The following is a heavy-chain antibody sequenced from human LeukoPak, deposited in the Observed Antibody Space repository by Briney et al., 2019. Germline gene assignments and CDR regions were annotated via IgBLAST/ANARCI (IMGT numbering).Heavy chain of an antibody. CDR1: GYTLTSYA. D-gene: IGHD1-26*01. CDR3: ARDSGSGNNDY. Sequence: ASVKVSCKASGYTLTSYAIHWVRQAPGQRLEWMGWISAGNGNTKYSQNFQGRVTFISNTSATTAFMELSSLRSEDAAVYYCARDSGSGNNDYWGQGTLVTVSS. V-gene: IGHV1-3*01. J-gene: IGHJ4*02. CDR2: ISAGNGNT.